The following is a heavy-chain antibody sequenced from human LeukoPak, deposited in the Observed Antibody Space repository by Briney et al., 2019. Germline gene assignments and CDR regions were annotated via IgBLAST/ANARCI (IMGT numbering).Heavy chain of an antibody. D-gene: IGHD3-10*01. V-gene: IGHV3-9*01. CDR2: INWNSGTL. Sequence: GGSLRLSCAASGFIFDDYAMHWVRQAPGKGLEWVSTINWNSGTLAYADSVKGRFTISRDNAKNSLYLQMNSLRTEDTALYYCARGLGGDQGYFDLWGRGTLATVSS. J-gene: IGHJ2*01. CDR1: GFIFDDYA. CDR3: ARGLGGDQGYFDL.